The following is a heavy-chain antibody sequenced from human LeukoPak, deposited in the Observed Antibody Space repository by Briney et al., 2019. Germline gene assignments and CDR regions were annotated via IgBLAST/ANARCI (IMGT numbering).Heavy chain of an antibody. V-gene: IGHV3-53*01. CDR1: GFTVSSNS. D-gene: IGHD4/OR15-4a*01. CDR3: ARRAGAYSHPYDY. J-gene: IGHJ4*02. CDR2: IYSDNT. Sequence: GGSLRLSCTVSGFTVSSNSMSWVRQAPGKGVEWVAFIYSDNTHYSDSVKGRFTISRDNSKNTLYLQMNSLRAEDTAVYSCARRAGAYSHPYDYWGQGTLVTVSS.